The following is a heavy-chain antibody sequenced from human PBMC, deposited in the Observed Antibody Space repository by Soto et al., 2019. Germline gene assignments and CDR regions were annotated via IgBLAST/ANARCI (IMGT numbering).Heavy chain of an antibody. J-gene: IGHJ4*02. CDR1: GASISSSSYY. D-gene: IGHD6-19*01. V-gene: IGHV4-39*02. CDR3: AREGSIAVAVGKLDY. Sequence: QLQLQESGPGLVKPSETLSLTCTVSGASISSSSYYWGWIRQPPGKGLEWIGSIYYSGSTYYNPSLKSRVTISVDTSKNQFSLKLSSVTAADTAVYYCAREGSIAVAVGKLDYWGQGTLVTVSS. CDR2: IYYSGST.